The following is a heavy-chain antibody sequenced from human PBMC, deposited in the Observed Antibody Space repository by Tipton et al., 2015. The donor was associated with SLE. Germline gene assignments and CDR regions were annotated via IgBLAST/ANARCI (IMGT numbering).Heavy chain of an antibody. J-gene: IGHJ5*02. CDR3: VAARGGTYTFDP. D-gene: IGHD6-6*01. CDR2: IYPGDSDT. Sequence: QLVQSGAEVKKPGESLKISCKGSGYTFASYWIGWVRQMPGKGLEWMGVIYPGDSDTKYSPTFQGQVTISADKSISTTYLQWSSLEASDTAMYYCVAARGGTYTFDPWGQGTLVTVSS. CDR1: GYTFASYW. V-gene: IGHV5-51*03.